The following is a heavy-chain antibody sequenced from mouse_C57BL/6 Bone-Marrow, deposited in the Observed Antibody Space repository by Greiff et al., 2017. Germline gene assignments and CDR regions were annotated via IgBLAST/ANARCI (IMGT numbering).Heavy chain of an antibody. CDR3: ARGGVTTVVAHYFDD. V-gene: IGHV1-42*01. D-gene: IGHD1-1*01. J-gene: IGHJ2*01. Sequence: EVQLQQSGPELVKPGASVKISCKASGYSFTGYYMNWVKQSPEKSLEWIGEINPSTGGTTYNQKFKAKATLTVDKSSSPAYMQLKSLTSEDSAVYYCARGGVTTVVAHYFDDWGQGTTLTVSS. CDR2: INPSTGGT. CDR1: GYSFTGYY.